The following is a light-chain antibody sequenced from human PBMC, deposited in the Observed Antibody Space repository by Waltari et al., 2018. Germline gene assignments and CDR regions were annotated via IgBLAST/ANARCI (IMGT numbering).Light chain of an antibody. CDR1: QSVSSN. CDR3: QQCNNWPRT. CDR2: GAS. V-gene: IGKV3-15*01. J-gene: IGKJ1*01. Sequence: EIVMTQSPATLSVSPGERATLSCRASQSVSSNLAWYQQKPGQAPRLPIHGASTRATGIPARFSGSGSGTEFTLTISSLQSEDFAVYYCQQCNNWPRTFGQGTKVEIK.